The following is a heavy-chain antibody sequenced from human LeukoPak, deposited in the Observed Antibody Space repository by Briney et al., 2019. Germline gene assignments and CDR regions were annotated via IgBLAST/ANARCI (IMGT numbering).Heavy chain of an antibody. CDR3: AKASDFDSSGFPIDVFDF. Sequence: PGGSLRLSCAASGFTFSTFDMSWVRQAPGKGLQWVSTISGAGGTTLFADSVKGRVSISRDNSNNKVFLQMNSLRVEDTAVYYCAKASDFDSSGFPIDVFDFWGQGLLVSVAS. J-gene: IGHJ4*02. CDR2: ISGAGGTT. D-gene: IGHD3-22*01. V-gene: IGHV3-23*01. CDR1: GFTFSTFD.